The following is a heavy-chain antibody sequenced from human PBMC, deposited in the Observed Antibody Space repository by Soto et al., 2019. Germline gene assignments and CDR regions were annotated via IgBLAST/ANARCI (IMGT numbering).Heavy chain of an antibody. J-gene: IGHJ6*02. Sequence: GGSLRLSCAASGFTFSNYWMHWVRQAPGKGLVWVSRVNGDGSSTFYADSVKGRFTISRDNAENTVFLQMDSLRAEDTAVYYCARDNWNTVWGQGTAVTVSS. CDR1: GFTFSNYW. CDR3: ARDNWNTV. CDR2: VNGDGSST. V-gene: IGHV3-74*01. D-gene: IGHD1-20*01.